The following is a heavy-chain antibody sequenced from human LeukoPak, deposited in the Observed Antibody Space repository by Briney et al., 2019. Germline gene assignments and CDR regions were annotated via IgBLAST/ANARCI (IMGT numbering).Heavy chain of an antibody. Sequence: PGGSLKLSCAASGFTFSGSVMHWVRQASGKGLEWVGRIRSKANSYATAYAASVKGRFTISRDDSKNTAYLQMNSLKTEDTAVYYCTRREGYCSSTSCPAFDYWGQGTLVTVSS. D-gene: IGHD2-2*01. CDR2: IRSKANSYAT. J-gene: IGHJ4*02. CDR1: GFTFSGSV. CDR3: TRREGYCSSTSCPAFDY. V-gene: IGHV3-73*01.